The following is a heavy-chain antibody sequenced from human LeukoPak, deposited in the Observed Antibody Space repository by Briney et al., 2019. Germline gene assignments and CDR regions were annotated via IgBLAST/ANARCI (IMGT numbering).Heavy chain of an antibody. D-gene: IGHD3-3*01. CDR3: AKIPTYYDFWSGYPED. J-gene: IGHJ4*02. CDR2: ISSSGGST. Sequence: GGSLRLSCAASGFTFTNYAMTWVRQAPGKGLEWVSGISSSGGSTYYADSVKGRFTISRDNSKNTLYLQMNSLRAEDTAVYYCAKIPTYYDFWSGYPEDWGQGTLVTVSS. V-gene: IGHV3-23*01. CDR1: GFTFTNYA.